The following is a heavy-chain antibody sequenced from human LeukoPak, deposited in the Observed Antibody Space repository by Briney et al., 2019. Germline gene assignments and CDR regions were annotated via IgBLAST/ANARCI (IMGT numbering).Heavy chain of an antibody. CDR1: GGSINSYY. Sequence: SETLSLTCIVSGGSINSYYWSWIRQPPGKGLEWIAYIYSSGSTKYNPSLKSRVTISVDTSSNHFSLKLTTVTAADTAVYYCARWGEASALRVHAFDIWGQGTMVTVSS. CDR3: ARWGEASALRVHAFDI. J-gene: IGHJ3*02. CDR2: IYSSGST. D-gene: IGHD3-3*01. V-gene: IGHV4-59*01.